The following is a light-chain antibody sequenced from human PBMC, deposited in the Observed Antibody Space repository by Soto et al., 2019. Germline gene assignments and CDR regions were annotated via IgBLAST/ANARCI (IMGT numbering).Light chain of an antibody. CDR3: LKDYNYPRT. CDR2: AAS. J-gene: IGKJ1*01. V-gene: IGKV1-6*01. CDR1: QGIRND. Sequence: AIQMTQSPSSLSASVGDRVTITCRASQGIRNDLGWYQQKPGKAPRLLIYAASILQSGVPSRFSGSGSGTDFTLTISSLQPEDFATYYCLKDYNYPRTFGQGTKVEIK.